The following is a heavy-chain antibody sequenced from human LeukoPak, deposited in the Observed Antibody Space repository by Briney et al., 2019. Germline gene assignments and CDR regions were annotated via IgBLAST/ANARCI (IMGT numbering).Heavy chain of an antibody. J-gene: IGHJ3*02. V-gene: IGHV4-59*11. CDR2: IHYSGST. Sequence: SKTLSLTCTVSGGSISSHYWSWIRQPPGKRLEWIGYIHYSGSTNYNPSLKSRITISVDTSKTQFSLKLSSVTAADTAVYYCARDGDLGGAFDIWGRGTMVTVSS. D-gene: IGHD4-23*01. CDR3: ARDGDLGGAFDI. CDR1: GGSISSHY.